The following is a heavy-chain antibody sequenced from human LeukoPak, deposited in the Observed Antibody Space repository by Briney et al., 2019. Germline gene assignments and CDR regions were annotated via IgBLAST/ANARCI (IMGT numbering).Heavy chain of an antibody. CDR2: INSNGRTI. J-gene: IGHJ4*02. CDR3: ARAMVVAAIDY. D-gene: IGHD2-15*01. CDR1: GFTFSSYE. Sequence: GGSLRLSCAASGFTFSSYEMNWVRQAPGKGLEWVSYINSNGRTIYYADSVRGRFTISRDNAKNSLYLQMNSLRAEGTAVYYCARAMVVAAIDYWGQGTLVTVSS. V-gene: IGHV3-48*03.